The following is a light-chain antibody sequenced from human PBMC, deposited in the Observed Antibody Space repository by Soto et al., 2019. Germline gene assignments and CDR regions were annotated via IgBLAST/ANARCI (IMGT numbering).Light chain of an antibody. CDR3: QQYNSYPIT. CDR2: DAS. J-gene: IGKJ5*01. Sequence: DIQMTQSPSTLSASVGDRVTITYRASQSISSWLAWYQQKPGKAPKLLIYDASSLKSGVPSRFSGSGSGTEFTLTISSLQPDDFATYYCQQYNSYPITFGQGTRLEIK. V-gene: IGKV1-5*01. CDR1: QSISSW.